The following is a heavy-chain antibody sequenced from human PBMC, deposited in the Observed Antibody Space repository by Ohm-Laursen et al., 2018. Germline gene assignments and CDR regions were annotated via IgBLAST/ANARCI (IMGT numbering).Heavy chain of an antibody. CDR1: GGSISSYY. J-gene: IGHJ3*02. Sequence: SETLSLTCPVSGGSISSYYWSWIRQPPGKGLEWIGYIYYSGTTSYNPSLRSRVTISMDTSKNQFSLNLTSVTAADTAVYYCARWGLRVRTFEIWGQGTMVTVSS. D-gene: IGHD4-17*01. CDR3: ARWGLRVRTFEI. CDR2: IYYSGTT. V-gene: IGHV4-59*01.